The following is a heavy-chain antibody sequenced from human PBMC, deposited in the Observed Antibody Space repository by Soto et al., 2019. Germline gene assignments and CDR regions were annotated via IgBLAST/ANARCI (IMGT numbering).Heavy chain of an antibody. J-gene: IGHJ5*02. V-gene: IGHV3-33*01. CDR1: GFTFSSYG. Sequence: AGGSLRFSCAASGFTFSSYGMHWVRQAPGKGLEWVAVIWYDGSNKYYADSVKGRFTISRDNSKNTLYLQMNSLRAEDTAVYYCARDPGGRPAAIGWFDPWGQGTLVTVSS. CDR3: ARDPGGRPAAIGWFDP. D-gene: IGHD2-2*02. CDR2: IWYDGSNK.